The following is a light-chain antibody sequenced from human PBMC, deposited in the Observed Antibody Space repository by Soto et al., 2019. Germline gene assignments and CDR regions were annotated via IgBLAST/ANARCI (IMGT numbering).Light chain of an antibody. Sequence: QSVLTQPASVSGSPGQSITISCTGTSSDVGGSNYVSWYQQHPGKAPKLMIYDVSNRPSGVSNRFSGSKSGNTASLTISGLQAEDEADYYCSSYTSSSTPLVFGGGTKLTVL. CDR1: SSDVGGSNY. V-gene: IGLV2-14*01. CDR3: SSYTSSSTPLV. J-gene: IGLJ2*01. CDR2: DVS.